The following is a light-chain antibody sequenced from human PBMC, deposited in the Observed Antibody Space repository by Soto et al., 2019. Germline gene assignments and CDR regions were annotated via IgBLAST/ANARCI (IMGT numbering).Light chain of an antibody. CDR1: SSDVGSYNI. J-gene: IGLJ3*02. V-gene: IGLV2-23*01. CDR2: EGS. Sequence: QSALTQPASVSGSPGQSITISCTGTSSDVGSYNIVSWYQQHPGKAPKVMIYEGSRRPSGVSNRFSGSKSGNTASLTISGLQAEDEADYYCCSYAGSSTLVFGGVTKHTVL. CDR3: CSYAGSSTLV.